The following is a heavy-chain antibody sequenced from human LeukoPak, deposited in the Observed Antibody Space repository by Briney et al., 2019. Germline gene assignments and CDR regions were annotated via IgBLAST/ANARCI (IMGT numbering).Heavy chain of an antibody. D-gene: IGHD3-10*01. CDR2: IYYSGST. J-gene: IGHJ6*03. CDR3: AREGTDQYYYYYMDV. V-gene: IGHV4-59*01. Sequence: SETLSLTCTVSGGSISSYYWSWIRPPPPKGLEWIGYIYYSGSTNYNPSLKSRVTISLDTSKNQFSLKLSSVTAADTAVYYCAREGTDQYYYYYMDVWGKGTTVTVSS. CDR1: GGSISSYY.